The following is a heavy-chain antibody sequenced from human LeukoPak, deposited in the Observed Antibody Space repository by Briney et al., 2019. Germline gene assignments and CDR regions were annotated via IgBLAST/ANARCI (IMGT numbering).Heavy chain of an antibody. CDR3: TTDGITIFGVVIAFDY. D-gene: IGHD3-3*01. V-gene: IGHV3-49*04. Sequence: GGSLRLSCIVSGFTFGDYAMGWVRQAPGKGLEWVGFIRSKAYGGTIEYAASVKVRFTISRDDSKNTLYLQMNSLKTEDTAVYYCTTDGITIFGVVIAFDYWGQGTLVTVSS. CDR2: IRSKAYGGTI. CDR1: GFTFGDYA. J-gene: IGHJ4*02.